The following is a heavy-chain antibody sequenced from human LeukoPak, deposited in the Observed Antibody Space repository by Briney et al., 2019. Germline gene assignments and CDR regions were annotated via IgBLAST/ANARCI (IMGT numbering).Heavy chain of an antibody. D-gene: IGHD3-10*01. V-gene: IGHV1-18*01. J-gene: IGHJ4*02. CDR3: ARERYYSSGNYNNRIDY. CDR1: GYTFTTYG. Sequence: ASVKVSCKASGYTFTTYGITWVRQAPGQGLEWLGWISAYNGNTNYAQKFQGRVTMTRDTSISTAYMELSRPRSDDTALYYCARERYYSSGNYNNRIDYWGQGTLVTVSS. CDR2: ISAYNGNT.